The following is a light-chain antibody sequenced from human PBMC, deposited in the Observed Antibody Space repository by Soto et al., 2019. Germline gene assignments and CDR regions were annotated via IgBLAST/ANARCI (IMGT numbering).Light chain of an antibody. J-gene: IGKJ2*01. Sequence: EIVLTQSPDTLSLSPGDTATLSCRASQSVASYLAWYQQKPGQPPRLLMYHASNRATGIPARFSGSGSGTHFTLTISSLEPDYFAVYYCQHRADWPRGSFGQGTKLEIK. V-gene: IGKV3-11*01. CDR1: QSVASY. CDR2: HAS. CDR3: QHRADWPRGS.